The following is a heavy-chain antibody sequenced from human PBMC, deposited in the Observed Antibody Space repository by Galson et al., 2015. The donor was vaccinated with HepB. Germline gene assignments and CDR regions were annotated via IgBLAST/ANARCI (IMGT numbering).Heavy chain of an antibody. J-gene: IGHJ6*02. CDR1: GFTFSSYG. CDR2: IWYDGSNK. V-gene: IGHV3-33*01. D-gene: IGHD3-10*01. Sequence: SLRLSCAASGFTFSSYGMHWVRQAPGKGLEWVAVIWYDGSNKYYADSVKSRFTISRDNSKNTLYLQMNSLRAEGTAVYYCARLLWFGYGMDVWGQGTTVTVSS. CDR3: ARLLWFGYGMDV.